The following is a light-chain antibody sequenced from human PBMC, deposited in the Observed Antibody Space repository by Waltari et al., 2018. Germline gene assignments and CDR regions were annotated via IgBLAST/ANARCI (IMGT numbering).Light chain of an antibody. Sequence: DIQMTQSPSSLSASVGDRVTITCRASQSISIYLNWCQQKPGKAPTLLIYSASTLQSGVPSRFSGSGSGTDFTLTITSLQPEDVATYYCQQSYNTPFTFGPVTKV. V-gene: IGKV1-39*01. J-gene: IGKJ3*01. CDR1: QSISIY. CDR3: QQSYNTPFT. CDR2: SAS.